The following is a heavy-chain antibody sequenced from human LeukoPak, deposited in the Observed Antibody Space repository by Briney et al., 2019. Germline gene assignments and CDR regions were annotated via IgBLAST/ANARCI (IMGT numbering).Heavy chain of an antibody. D-gene: IGHD1-26*01. CDR1: EFTFSYYN. CDR2: ITSTGSYT. Sequence: GGSLRLSCAASEFTFSYYNLNWVRQAPGKGLEWVSSITSTGSYTFYADSVKGRFTISRDNSKNTLYLQMNSLRAEDTAVYYCAKVAESPYSGSYYLDYWGQGTPVTVSS. J-gene: IGHJ4*02. V-gene: IGHV3-23*01. CDR3: AKVAESPYSGSYYLDY.